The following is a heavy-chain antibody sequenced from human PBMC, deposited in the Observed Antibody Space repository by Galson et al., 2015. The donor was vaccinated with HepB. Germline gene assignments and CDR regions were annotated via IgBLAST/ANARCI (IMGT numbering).Heavy chain of an antibody. CDR2: ITSSGVST. V-gene: IGHV3-23*01. D-gene: IGHD3-16*01. J-gene: IGHJ6*02. Sequence: SLRLSCAASGFTFSNYAMIWVRQSPGKGLEWVSTITSSGVSTYYADSVKGRFTISRDNSKTTLYLQMNSLRAEDTAVYYCAKDRMGVAGYGMDVWGQGTTVTVSS. CDR1: GFTFSNYA. CDR3: AKDRMGVAGYGMDV.